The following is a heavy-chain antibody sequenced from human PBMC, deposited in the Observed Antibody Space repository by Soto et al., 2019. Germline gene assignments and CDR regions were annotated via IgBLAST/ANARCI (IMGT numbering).Heavy chain of an antibody. CDR1: GFTFSSYS. D-gene: IGHD6-19*01. V-gene: IGHV3-48*01. CDR3: ARVLWYSSGWYAYYMDV. CDR2: ISSSSSTI. J-gene: IGHJ6*03. Sequence: PGGSLRLSCAASGFTFSSYSMNWVRQAPGKGLEWVSYISSSSSTIYYADSVKGRFTISRDNAKNSLHLQMNSLRAEDTAVYYCARVLWYSSGWYAYYMDVWGKGTTVTVSS.